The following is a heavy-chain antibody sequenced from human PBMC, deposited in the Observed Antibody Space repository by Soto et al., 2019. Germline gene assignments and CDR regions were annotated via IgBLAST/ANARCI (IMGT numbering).Heavy chain of an antibody. D-gene: IGHD3-16*01. CDR1: GGSISSYY. Sequence: QVQLQESGPGLVKPSETLSLTCTVSGGSISSYYWSWIRQPPGKGLEWIGYIYYSGSTNYNPSLKCRVTISVDTSTNQFSLTLSSVTAADTAVYYCAFGGGCYYGMDVWGQGTTVTVSS. J-gene: IGHJ6*02. V-gene: IGHV4-59*01. CDR3: AFGGGCYYGMDV. CDR2: IYYSGST.